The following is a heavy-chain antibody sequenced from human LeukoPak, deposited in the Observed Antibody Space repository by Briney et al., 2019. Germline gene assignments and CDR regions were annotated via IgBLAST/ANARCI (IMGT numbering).Heavy chain of an antibody. CDR3: ATETIGRHYDY. J-gene: IGHJ4*02. Sequence: PGGSLRLSCAASGFTFSSCGFNWVRQAPGKGLEWVSSIGPTGTDRYYADSVRGLFTISRDNAKNSMYLQMDSLRDEDTAVYYCATETIGRHYDYWGQGTLLTVSS. CDR1: GFTFSSCG. V-gene: IGHV3-21*01. D-gene: IGHD1-14*01. CDR2: IGPTGTDR.